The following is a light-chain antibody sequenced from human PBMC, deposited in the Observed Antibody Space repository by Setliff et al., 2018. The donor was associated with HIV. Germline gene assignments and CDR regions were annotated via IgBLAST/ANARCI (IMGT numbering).Light chain of an antibody. CDR3: SSYTSIYTYV. CDR1: SSDVGGYNY. V-gene: IGLV2-14*01. Sequence: ALAQPASVSGSPGQSITMSCTGTSSDVGGYNYVSWYQQHPGKAPKPIIYEVSNRPSGVSNRFSGSKSGNTASLTISVLQAEDEADYYCSSYTSIYTYVFGTGTKVTVL. J-gene: IGLJ1*01. CDR2: EVS.